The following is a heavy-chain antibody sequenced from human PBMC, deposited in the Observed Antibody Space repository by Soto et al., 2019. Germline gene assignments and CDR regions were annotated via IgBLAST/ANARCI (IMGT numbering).Heavy chain of an antibody. V-gene: IGHV3-30-3*01. CDR2: ISYDGSNK. J-gene: IGHJ4*02. Sequence: PGGSLRLSCAASGFTFSSYAMHWVRQAPGKGLEWVAVISYDGSNKYYADSVKGRFTISRDNSKNTLYLQMNSLRAEDTAVYYCARLGPGGIAVSYYFDYWGQGTLVTVSS. CDR3: ARLGPGGIAVSYYFDY. CDR1: GFTFSSYA. D-gene: IGHD6-19*01.